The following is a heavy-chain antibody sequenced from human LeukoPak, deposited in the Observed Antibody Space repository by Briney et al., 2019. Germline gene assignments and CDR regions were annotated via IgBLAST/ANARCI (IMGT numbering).Heavy chain of an antibody. J-gene: IGHJ4*02. CDR3: AKGPGAYSGYEDF. CDR1: GGSISSSNYY. V-gene: IGHV3-23*01. CDR2: ISGGGGST. D-gene: IGHD5-12*01. Sequence: PSETLSLTCTVSGGSISSSNYYWGWIRQAPGKGLKWVSVISGGGGSTYYADSVKGRFTISRDNSKNTLYLQMNSLTAEDTAVYYCAKGPGAYSGYEDFWGQGTLVTVSS.